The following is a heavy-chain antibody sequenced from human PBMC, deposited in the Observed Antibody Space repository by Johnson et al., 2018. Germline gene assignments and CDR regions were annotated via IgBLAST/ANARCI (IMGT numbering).Heavy chain of an antibody. J-gene: IGHJ3*02. CDR3: AKEPYGEDAFDI. Sequence: VQLVESGGGLVQPGGSLRLSCAASGFTFSSYAMSWVRQAPGKGLEWVSASSGSGGSTYYADAVKGRLTISRDNSKNTLYLQINSLRAEDKAVYYCAKEPYGEDAFDIWGQGTMVTVSS. V-gene: IGHV3-23*04. CDR1: GFTFSSYA. D-gene: IGHD4-17*01. CDR2: SSGSGGST.